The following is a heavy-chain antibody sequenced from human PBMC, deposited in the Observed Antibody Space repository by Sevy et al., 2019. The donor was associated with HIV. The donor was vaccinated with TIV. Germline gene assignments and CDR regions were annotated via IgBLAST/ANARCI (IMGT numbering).Heavy chain of an antibody. J-gene: IGHJ3*02. Sequence: ASVKVSCKASGYSFTSHDVNWVRQATGQGLEWMGWMNPKTGNSGFAQTFQGRVTLTRDTSTSTAYMELNSLTSEDTAIYYCTRGARYYDSVTGYYHDAFDIWGQGTRVTVSS. V-gene: IGHV1-8*01. CDR1: GYSFTSHD. CDR3: TRGARYYDSVTGYYHDAFDI. CDR2: MNPKTGNS. D-gene: IGHD3-9*01.